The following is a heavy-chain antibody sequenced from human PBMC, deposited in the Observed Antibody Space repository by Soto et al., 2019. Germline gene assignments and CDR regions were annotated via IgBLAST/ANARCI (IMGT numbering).Heavy chain of an antibody. CDR2: ISSSSSYI. Sequence: GGSLRLSCAASGFTFSSYSMNWVRQAPGKGLEWVSSISSSSSYIYYADSVKGRFTISRDNAKNSLYLQMNSLRAEDTAVYYCARCSSTSCSSDDYWGQGTLVTVSS. D-gene: IGHD2-2*01. CDR1: GFTFSSYS. J-gene: IGHJ4*02. CDR3: ARCSSTSCSSDDY. V-gene: IGHV3-21*01.